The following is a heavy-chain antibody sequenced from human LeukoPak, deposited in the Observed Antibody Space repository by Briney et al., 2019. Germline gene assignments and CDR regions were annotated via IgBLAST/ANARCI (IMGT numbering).Heavy chain of an antibody. V-gene: IGHV3-33*01. CDR1: GFTFSSYG. J-gene: IGHJ4*02. D-gene: IGHD1-26*01. CDR3: ARDFSGSWGVSY. CDR2: IWYDGSNK. Sequence: QTGRSLRLSCAASGFTFSSYGMHWVCHAPGKGLEWVALIWYDGSNKYYADSVKGRFTISRDNSKNTLYLQMNSLRAEDTAVYYCARDFSGSWGVSYWGQGTLVTVSS.